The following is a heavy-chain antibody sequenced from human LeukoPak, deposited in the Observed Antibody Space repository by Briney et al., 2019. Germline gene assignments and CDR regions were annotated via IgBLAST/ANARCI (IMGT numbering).Heavy chain of an antibody. J-gene: IGHJ4*02. V-gene: IGHV3-11*01. CDR2: ISGSGSTI. CDR1: GFTFSDYY. Sequence: GGSLRLSCAASGFTFSDYYMSWIRQAPGKGLEWVSYISGSGSTIYYADSVKGRFTISRDNAKNSLYLQMNSLRAEDTAVYYCARGVRNYDILTGYSPGPNDYWGQGTLVTVSS. CDR3: ARGVRNYDILTGYSPGPNDY. D-gene: IGHD3-9*01.